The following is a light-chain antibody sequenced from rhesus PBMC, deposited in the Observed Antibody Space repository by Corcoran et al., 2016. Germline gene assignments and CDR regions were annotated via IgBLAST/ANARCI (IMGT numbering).Light chain of an antibody. J-gene: IGKJ2*01. Sequence: ILTQSPATLSLSPGERATLSCSASQSVSTYLAWYQQKPGQSPRLLIYRASSRATGTPDSFSGSGSGTDFTLTISSLEPEDVGIYHCYQHSSGYSFGQGTKVEIK. CDR1: QSVSTY. CDR3: YQHSSGYS. V-gene: IGKV3-10*01. CDR2: RAS.